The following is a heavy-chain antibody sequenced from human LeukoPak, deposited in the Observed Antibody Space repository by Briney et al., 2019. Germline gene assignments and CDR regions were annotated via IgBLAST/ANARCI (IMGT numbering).Heavy chain of an antibody. V-gene: IGHV3-64*01. CDR1: GFTFSSYS. J-gene: IGHJ4*02. CDR2: ISSNGGST. Sequence: GGSLRLSCAASGFTFSSYSMHWVRQAPGKGLEYGSAISSNGGSTYYANSVKGRFTISRDNSKNTLYLQMGSLRAEDMAVYYCARGSGTYYPLYFDYWGQGTLVTVSS. D-gene: IGHD1-26*01. CDR3: ARGSGTYYPLYFDY.